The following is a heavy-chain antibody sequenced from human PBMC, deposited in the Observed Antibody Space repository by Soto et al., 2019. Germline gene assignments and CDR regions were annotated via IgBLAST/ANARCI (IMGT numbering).Heavy chain of an antibody. Sequence: EVQLLESGGGLVQPGGSLRLSCAASGFTFSSYAMSWVRQAPGKGLEWVSAISGSGGSTYYADSVKGRFTISRDNSKNTRYLQMNSLRAEDTAVYYCAKSQEYGDYVPIDYWGQGTLVTVSS. V-gene: IGHV3-23*01. CDR3: AKSQEYGDYVPIDY. CDR2: ISGSGGST. D-gene: IGHD4-17*01. J-gene: IGHJ4*02. CDR1: GFTFSSYA.